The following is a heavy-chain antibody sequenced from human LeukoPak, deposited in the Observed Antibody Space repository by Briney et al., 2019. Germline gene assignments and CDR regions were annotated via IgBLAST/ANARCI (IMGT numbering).Heavy chain of an antibody. CDR2: INPSGGST. D-gene: IGHD6-13*01. CDR3: ARSSSSPAEYDY. V-gene: IGHV1-46*01. CDR1: GYTFTSYY. J-gene: IGHJ4*02. Sequence: ASVKVSCKASGYTFTSYYMHWVRQAPGQGLEWMGIINPSGGSTSYAQKFQGRVTMTRDMSTSTVYMELSSLRSEDTAVYYCARSSSSPAEYDYWGQGTLVTASS.